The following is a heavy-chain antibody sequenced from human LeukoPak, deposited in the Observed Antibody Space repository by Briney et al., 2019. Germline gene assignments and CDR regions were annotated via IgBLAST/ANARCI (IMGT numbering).Heavy chain of an antibody. CDR1: GFTFTSSA. CDR2: IVVGSGNT. D-gene: IGHD2-21*02. J-gene: IGHJ3*02. Sequence: SVKVSCKASGFTFTSSAMQWVRQARGQRLEWIGWIVVGSGNTNYAQKFQERVTITRDMSTSAAYMELSSLRSEDTAVYYCAADPLCGGDCYFDAFDIWGQGTMVTVSS. V-gene: IGHV1-58*02. CDR3: AADPLCGGDCYFDAFDI.